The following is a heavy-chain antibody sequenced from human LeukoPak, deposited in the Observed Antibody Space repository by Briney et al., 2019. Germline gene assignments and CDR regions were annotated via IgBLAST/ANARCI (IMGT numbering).Heavy chain of an antibody. CDR2: IGDSGGST. J-gene: IGHJ4*02. CDR1: GFTLGAM. Sequence: RGSLRLSCAASGFTLGAMSWLRQAPGKGLEWVSTIGDSGGSTYCADSVKGRFTISRDNSKNTLYLQMNSLRAEDSAVYYCAKYRGFGDSYDSWGQGTLVTVSS. D-gene: IGHD3-10*01. CDR3: AKYRGFGDSYDS. V-gene: IGHV3-23*01.